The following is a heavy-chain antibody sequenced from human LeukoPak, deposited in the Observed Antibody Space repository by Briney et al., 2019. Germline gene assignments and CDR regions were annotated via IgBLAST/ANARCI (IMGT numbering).Heavy chain of an antibody. J-gene: IGHJ3*02. V-gene: IGHV1-18*01. Sequence: ASVKVSCKASGYTFTSYGISWVRQAPGQGLEWMGWISAYNGNTNYAQKLQGRVTMTRDTSISTAYMELSRLRSDDTAVYYCARDNYYDSSGYYFWAFDIWGQGTMVTVSS. CDR2: ISAYNGNT. D-gene: IGHD3-22*01. CDR3: ARDNYYDSSGYYFWAFDI. CDR1: GYTFTSYG.